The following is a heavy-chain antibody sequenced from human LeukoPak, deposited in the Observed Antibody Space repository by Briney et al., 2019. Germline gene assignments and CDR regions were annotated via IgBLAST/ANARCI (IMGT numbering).Heavy chain of an antibody. V-gene: IGHV1-2*02. D-gene: IGHD5-18*01. CDR1: GYTFTGYY. CDR3: ARDRSLSLDTAMVIDY. CDR2: INPNSGGT. J-gene: IGHJ4*02. Sequence: GASVKVSCKASGYTFTGYYMHWVRQAPGQGLEWMGWINPNSGGTNYAQKFQGRVTMTRDTSISTAYMELSRLRSDDTAVYYCARDRSLSLDTAMVIDYWGQGTLVTVSS.